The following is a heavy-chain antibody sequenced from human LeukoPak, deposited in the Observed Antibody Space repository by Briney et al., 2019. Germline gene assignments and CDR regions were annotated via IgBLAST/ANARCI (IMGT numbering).Heavy chain of an antibody. CDR2: IYYSGST. Sequence: SETLSLTCTVSGGSISSYYWSWIRQPPGKGLEWIGYIYYSGSTSYNPSLKSRVTISVDTPKNQFSLKLSSVTAADTAVYYCARATGWLLTWFDPWGQGTLVTVSS. CDR1: GGSISSYY. V-gene: IGHV4-59*01. CDR3: ARATGWLLTWFDP. J-gene: IGHJ5*02. D-gene: IGHD3-9*01.